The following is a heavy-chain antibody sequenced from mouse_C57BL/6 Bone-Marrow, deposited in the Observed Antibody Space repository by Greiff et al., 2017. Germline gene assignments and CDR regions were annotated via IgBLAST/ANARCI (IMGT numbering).Heavy chain of an antibody. CDR3: ARMITKYYFDY. CDR1: GISITTGNYR. CDR2: IYYSGTI. Sequence: DVKLQESGPGLVKPSQTVFLTCTVTGISITTGNYRWSWIRQFPGNKLEWIGYIYYSGTITYNPSLTSRTTITRDTPKNQFFLEMNSLTAEDTATYYCARMITKYYFDYWGQGTTLTVSS. D-gene: IGHD2-4*01. V-gene: IGHV3-5*01. J-gene: IGHJ2*01.